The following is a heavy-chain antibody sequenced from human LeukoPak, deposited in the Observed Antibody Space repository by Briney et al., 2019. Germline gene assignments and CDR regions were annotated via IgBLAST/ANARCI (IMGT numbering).Heavy chain of an antibody. CDR3: ARGSYGMDV. CDR2: LNSDGSST. Sequence: PGGSLRLSCTASGFTFSSYWMHWVRQAPGKGLVWVSRLNSDGSSTNYADSVKGRFTISRDNAKNTLYLQMNSLRAEDTAVYYCARGSYGMDVWGQGTTVTVSS. J-gene: IGHJ6*02. CDR1: GFTFSSYW. V-gene: IGHV3-74*01.